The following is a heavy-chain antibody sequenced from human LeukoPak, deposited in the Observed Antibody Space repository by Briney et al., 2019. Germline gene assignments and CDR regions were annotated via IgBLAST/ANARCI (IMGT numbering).Heavy chain of an antibody. D-gene: IGHD1-1*01. CDR3: ARGGGWGNWNDAVDY. CDR1: GGSISNYY. J-gene: IGHJ4*02. Sequence: SETLSLTCTVSGGSISNYYWSWIRQTPGKGLEWIGYIHNSGSTKYNPSLKSPVSISVDTSKNQFSLKVNSVAAADTAVYYCARGGGWGNWNDAVDYWGQGTLVTVSS. V-gene: IGHV4-59*01. CDR2: IHNSGST.